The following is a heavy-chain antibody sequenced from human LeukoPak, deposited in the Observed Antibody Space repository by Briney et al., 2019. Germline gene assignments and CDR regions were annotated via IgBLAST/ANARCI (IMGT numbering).Heavy chain of an antibody. D-gene: IGHD3-22*01. CDR3: ARDGYYYDSSGMDV. V-gene: IGHV3-21*01. Sequence: GGSLRLSCAASGFTFSSYSMNWVRQAPGKGLEWVSSISSSSSYIYYADLVKGRFTISRDNAKNSLYLQMNSLRAEDTAVYYCARDGYYYDSSGMDVWGQGTTVTVSS. CDR2: ISSSSSYI. J-gene: IGHJ6*02. CDR1: GFTFSSYS.